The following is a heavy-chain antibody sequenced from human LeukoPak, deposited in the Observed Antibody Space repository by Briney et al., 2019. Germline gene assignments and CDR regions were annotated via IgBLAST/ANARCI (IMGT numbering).Heavy chain of an antibody. CDR3: ARVYYDSSGYPDY. CDR2: IYYSGGT. CDR1: GGSVRNTSYY. V-gene: IGHV4-39*07. J-gene: IGHJ4*02. Sequence: SETLSLTCTVSGGSVRNTSYYWGWIRQSPGKGLEWIGSIYYSGGTYYNPSLKSRVTISVDTSKNQFSLKLSSVTAADTAVYYCARVYYDSSGYPDYWGQGTLVTVSS. D-gene: IGHD3-22*01.